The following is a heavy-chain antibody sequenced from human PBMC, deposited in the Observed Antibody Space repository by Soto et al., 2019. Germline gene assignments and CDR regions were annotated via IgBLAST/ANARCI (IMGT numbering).Heavy chain of an antibody. CDR1: GASINNHY. CDR2: VHSGERI. J-gene: IGHJ4*02. V-gene: IGHV4-59*08. CDR3: ARHGGDFFDY. Sequence: SETLSLTCTVSGASINNHYWIWFRQPPGKGLEWIGYVHSGERINYNPSLNSRVTMSVATSKNQFYLTLTSVTAADAAEYYCARHGGDFFDYWGRGTLVT. D-gene: IGHD3-3*01.